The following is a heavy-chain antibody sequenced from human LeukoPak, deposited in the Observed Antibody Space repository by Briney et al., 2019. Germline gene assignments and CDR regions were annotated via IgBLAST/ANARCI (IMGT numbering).Heavy chain of an antibody. V-gene: IGHV4-59*12. J-gene: IGHJ4*02. Sequence: SETLSLTCTVSGGSISSYYWSWIRQPPGKGLEWIGYIYHSGSTYYNPSLKSRVTISVDRSKNQFSLKLSSVTAADTAVYYCARADSSSWYYFDYWGQGTLVTVSS. D-gene: IGHD6-13*01. CDR1: GGSISSYY. CDR2: IYHSGST. CDR3: ARADSSSWYYFDY.